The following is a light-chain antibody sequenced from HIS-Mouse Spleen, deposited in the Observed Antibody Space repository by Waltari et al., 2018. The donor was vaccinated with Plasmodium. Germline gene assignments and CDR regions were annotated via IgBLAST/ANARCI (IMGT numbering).Light chain of an antibody. V-gene: IGLV3-19*01. CDR3: NSRDSSGNHLV. CDR2: GKN. CDR1: SLRSYY. J-gene: IGLJ2*01. Sequence: SSELTQDPAVSVALGQTVRITCQGDSLRSYYASWYQQKPGQAPVLVIYGKNNRPPGIPDRFPGSSSGNTASLTITGAQAEDEADYYCNSRDSSGNHLVFGGGTKLTVL.